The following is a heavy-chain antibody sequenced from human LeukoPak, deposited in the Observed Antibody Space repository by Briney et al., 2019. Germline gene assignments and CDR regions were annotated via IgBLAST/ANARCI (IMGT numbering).Heavy chain of an antibody. V-gene: IGHV1-69*04. Sequence: ASVTVSCKASGGTFSSYAISWVRQAPGQGLEWMGRIIPILGIANYAQKFQGRVTITTDKSTSTAYMELSSLRSEDTAVYYCARGYYVRNWFDPWGQGTLVTVSS. J-gene: IGHJ5*02. CDR1: GGTFSSYA. D-gene: IGHD3-10*01. CDR2: IIPILGIA. CDR3: ARGYYVRNWFDP.